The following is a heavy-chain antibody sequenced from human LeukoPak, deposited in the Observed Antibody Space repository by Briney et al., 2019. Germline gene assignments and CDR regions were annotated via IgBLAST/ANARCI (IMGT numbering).Heavy chain of an antibody. Sequence: PSETLSLTCGVSGGSVINTNWWPWVRQPPGKSLEWIGEVHLDGRTNYNPSLESRLTMSVDVSENQVSLKLTSVTAADTAVYYCAREGGFYRPLDYSGQGTLVTVSS. CDR1: GGSVINTNW. J-gene: IGHJ4*02. D-gene: IGHD3-3*01. CDR3: AREGGFYRPLDY. CDR2: VHLDGRT. V-gene: IGHV4-4*02.